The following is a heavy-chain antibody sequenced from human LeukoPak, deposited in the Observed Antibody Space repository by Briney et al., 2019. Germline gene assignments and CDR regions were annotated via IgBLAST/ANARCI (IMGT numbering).Heavy chain of an antibody. CDR2: INPNSGGT. D-gene: IGHD2-2*01. Sequence: ASVKASCKASGYTFTGYYMHWVRQAPGQGLEWMGWINPNSGGTNYAQKFQGRVTMTRDTSISTAYMELSRLRSDDTAVYYCARVSYCSSTSCYDFDYWGQGTLVTVSS. J-gene: IGHJ4*02. CDR3: ARVSYCSSTSCYDFDY. V-gene: IGHV1-2*02. CDR1: GYTFTGYY.